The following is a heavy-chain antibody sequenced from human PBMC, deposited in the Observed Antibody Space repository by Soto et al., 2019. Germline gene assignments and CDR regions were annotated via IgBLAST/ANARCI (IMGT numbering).Heavy chain of an antibody. J-gene: IGHJ4*02. Sequence: KFQGRVTITRDTSASTAYMELSSLRSEDTAVYYCARAQTYYYDSSGYIYWGQGTLVTVSS. D-gene: IGHD3-22*01. V-gene: IGHV1-3*01. CDR3: ARAQTYYYDSSGYIY.